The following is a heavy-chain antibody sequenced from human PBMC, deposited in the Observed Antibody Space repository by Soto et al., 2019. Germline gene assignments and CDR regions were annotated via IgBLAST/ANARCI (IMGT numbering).Heavy chain of an antibody. Sequence: ASVKVSCKASGGTFSSYAIGWARQAPGQGLEWMGGIIPIFGTANYAQKFQGRVTITADESTSTAYMELSSLRSEDTAVYYCARDRGYSYGYVYWGQGTLVTVSS. J-gene: IGHJ4*02. CDR3: ARDRGYSYGYVY. D-gene: IGHD5-18*01. CDR2: IIPIFGTA. CDR1: GGTFSSYA. V-gene: IGHV1-69*13.